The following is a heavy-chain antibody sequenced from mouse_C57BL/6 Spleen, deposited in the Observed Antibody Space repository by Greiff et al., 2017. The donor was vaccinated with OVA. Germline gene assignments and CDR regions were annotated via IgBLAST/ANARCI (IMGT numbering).Heavy chain of an antibody. CDR3: ARWGITTVVARYFDV. J-gene: IGHJ1*03. Sequence: QVQLKQPGTELVKPGASVKLSCKASGYTFTSYWMHWVEQRPGQGLEWIGNINPSNGGTNYNEKFKSKATLTVDKSSSTAYMQLSSLTSEDSAVYYCARWGITTVVARYFDVWGTGTTVTVSS. D-gene: IGHD1-1*01. CDR2: INPSNGGT. CDR1: GYTFTSYW. V-gene: IGHV1-53*01.